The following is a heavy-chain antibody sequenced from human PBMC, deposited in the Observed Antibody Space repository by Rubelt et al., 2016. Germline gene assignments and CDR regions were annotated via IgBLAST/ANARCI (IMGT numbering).Heavy chain of an antibody. Sequence: LEWIGEIYHSGSTNYNPSLKSRVTISVDKSKNQFSLKLTSVTAADTAVYYCARHIVGATGYDAFDIWGQGTMVTVSS. D-gene: IGHD1-26*01. J-gene: IGHJ3*02. CDR2: IYHSGST. CDR3: ARHIVGATGYDAFDI. V-gene: IGHV4-4*02.